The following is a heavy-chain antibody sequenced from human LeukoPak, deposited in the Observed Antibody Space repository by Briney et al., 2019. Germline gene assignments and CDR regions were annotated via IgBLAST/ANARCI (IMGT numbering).Heavy chain of an antibody. J-gene: IGHJ3*02. CDR2: ISDDGSNK. CDR1: GFSFSNYS. D-gene: IGHD6-6*01. CDR3: ARTYGSSADAFDI. V-gene: IGHV3-30*04. Sequence: GGSLTLSCAASGFSFSNYSLHWVRQAPGKGPEWVALISDDGSNKYYADSVKGRFTLSRDNAKNTLYLQMSSLRSEDAAVYYCARTYGSSADAFDIWGQGTMVTVSS.